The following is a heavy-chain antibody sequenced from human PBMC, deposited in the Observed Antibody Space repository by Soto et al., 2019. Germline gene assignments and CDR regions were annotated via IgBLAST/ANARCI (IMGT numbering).Heavy chain of an antibody. Sequence: QVQLQQSGPGLVKPSQTLSVTCTVSGDSITSSPYYWSWVRQLPGRGLEWIGYIYFRGNSYYNPSLKSRITIPQNRSKNQFSLELNSVTAADTALYFCARSGGTNSWYGVFDFWGQGTLVNVSS. D-gene: IGHD1-7*01. V-gene: IGHV4-30-4*01. CDR3: ARSGGTNSWYGVFDF. CDR2: IYFRGNS. CDR1: GDSITSSPYY. J-gene: IGHJ4*02.